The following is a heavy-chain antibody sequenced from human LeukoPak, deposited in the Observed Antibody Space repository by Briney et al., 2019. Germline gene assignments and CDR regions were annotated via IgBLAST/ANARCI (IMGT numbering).Heavy chain of an antibody. Sequence: ASVKVSCKASGYTFNSYGVNWVRQAPGQGLEWMGWISAYNGNTNYAQNLQGRVTMTTDTPTSTAYMELKSLTSDDTAVYYCAREENSSWYDYWGQGTLVTVSS. CDR1: GYTFNSYG. D-gene: IGHD6-13*01. J-gene: IGHJ4*02. CDR3: AREENSSWYDY. CDR2: ISAYNGNT. V-gene: IGHV1-18*01.